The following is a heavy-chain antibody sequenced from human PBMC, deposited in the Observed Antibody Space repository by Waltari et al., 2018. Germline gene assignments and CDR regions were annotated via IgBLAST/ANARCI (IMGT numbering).Heavy chain of an antibody. CDR2: IIPIFGTA. Sequence: QVQLVQSGAEVKKPGSSVKVSCKASGGTFSSYAISWVRQAPGQGLEWMGGIIPIFGTANYAQKFQGRVTITADESTSTAYMELSSLRSEDTAVYYCARCNLPMYCSGGSCSYSQEYGMDVWGQGTTVTVSS. CDR3: ARCNLPMYCSGGSCSYSQEYGMDV. V-gene: IGHV1-69*01. CDR1: GGTFSSYA. D-gene: IGHD2-15*01. J-gene: IGHJ6*02.